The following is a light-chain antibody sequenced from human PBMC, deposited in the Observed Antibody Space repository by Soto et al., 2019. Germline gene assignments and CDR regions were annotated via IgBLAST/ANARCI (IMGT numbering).Light chain of an antibody. CDR2: GNS. J-gene: IGLJ1*01. CDR1: SSNIGAGYD. Sequence: QSVLTQPPSVSGAPGQRVTISCTGSSSNIGAGYDVHWYQQLPGTAPKPLIYGNSNRPSGVPDRFSGSKSGTSASLAITGLQAEDEADYYCQSYDSSLSGSYVFGTATKVT. CDR3: QSYDSSLSGSYV. V-gene: IGLV1-40*01.